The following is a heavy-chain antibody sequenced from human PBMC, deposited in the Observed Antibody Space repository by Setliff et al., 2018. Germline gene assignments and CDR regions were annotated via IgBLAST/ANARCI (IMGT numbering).Heavy chain of an antibody. D-gene: IGHD1-26*01. J-gene: IGHJ3*02. CDR1: GGSISNYY. CDR3: ARKGISALSGAFDM. V-gene: IGHV4-4*07. CDR2: IYTSGST. Sequence: PSETLSLTCTVSGGSISNYYWSWIRQPAGKGLEWIWRIYTSGSTNYNTFLKSRVTMSLDTSKNQFSLKLSSVTAADTAVYYCARKGISALSGAFDMWGQGTMVTVSS.